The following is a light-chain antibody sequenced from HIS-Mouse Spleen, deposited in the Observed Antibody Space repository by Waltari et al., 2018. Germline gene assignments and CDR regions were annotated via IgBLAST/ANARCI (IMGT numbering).Light chain of an antibody. CDR2: EVS. J-gene: IGLJ1*01. Sequence: QSALTQPASVSGSPGQSIPISCTGPSSDVGGFSYVLWYQQPPGKAPKRMIFEVSSRPSGVSNRFSGSKSGNTASLTISGLQAEDEADYYCSSYTSSSTPYVFGTGTKVTVL. CDR1: SSDVGGFSY. V-gene: IGLV2-14*01. CDR3: SSYTSSSTPYV.